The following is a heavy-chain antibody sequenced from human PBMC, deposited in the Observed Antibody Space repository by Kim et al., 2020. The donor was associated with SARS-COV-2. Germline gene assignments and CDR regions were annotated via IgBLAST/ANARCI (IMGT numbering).Heavy chain of an antibody. CDR2: IYWDDDK. Sequence: SGPTLVKPTQTLTLTCTFSGFSLSTSGVGVGWIRQAPGKALEWLALIYWDDDKGYSPSLKSRLTINKDTSKNQVVLTMTNVDPVDTATYYCAHRYLLSVGRGTAHPGAFDIWGQGTMVTVSS. J-gene: IGHJ3*02. D-gene: IGHD2-15*01. CDR1: GFSLSTSGVG. V-gene: IGHV2-5*02. CDR3: AHRYLLSVGRGTAHPGAFDI.